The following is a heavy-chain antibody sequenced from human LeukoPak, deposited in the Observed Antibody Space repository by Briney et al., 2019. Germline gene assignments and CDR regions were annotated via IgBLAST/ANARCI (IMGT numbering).Heavy chain of an antibody. J-gene: IGHJ3*02. CDR3: ARVDHVVVVVAATPGSAFDI. CDR1: GFTFSSYW. Sequence: GGSLRLSCAASGFTFSSYWMSWVRQAPGKGLEWVANIKQDGSEKYYVDSVKGTISRDNAKNSLYLQMNSLRAEDTAVYYCARVDHVVVVVAATPGSAFDIWGQGTMVTVSS. CDR2: IKQDGSEK. D-gene: IGHD2-15*01. V-gene: IGHV3-7*03.